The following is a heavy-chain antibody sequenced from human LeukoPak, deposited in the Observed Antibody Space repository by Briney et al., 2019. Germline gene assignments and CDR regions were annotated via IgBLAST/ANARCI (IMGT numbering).Heavy chain of an antibody. CDR2: IKQDGSEK. V-gene: IGHV3-7*01. Sequence: GGSLRLSCAASGFTFSSYWMSWVRQAPGKGLEWVANIKQDGSEKYYVDSVKGRFTVSRDNAKNSLYLQMNSLRAEDTAVYYCARDYDFWSGYFDYWGQGTLVTVSS. D-gene: IGHD3-3*01. CDR3: ARDYDFWSGYFDY. CDR1: GFTFSSYW. J-gene: IGHJ4*02.